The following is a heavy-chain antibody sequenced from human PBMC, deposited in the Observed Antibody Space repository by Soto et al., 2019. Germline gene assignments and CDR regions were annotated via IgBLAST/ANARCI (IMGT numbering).Heavy chain of an antibody. J-gene: IGHJ4*02. Sequence: PGGSLRLSCAATGFTLRTNGMSWVRQAPGKGLEWVSSFSGSGDDTWYADSLKGRFTISRDNSKNTVYLQMNSLRAEDTALYYCAGHGGYSYLGQGTLVTSPQ. CDR3: AGHGGYSY. CDR1: GFTLRTNG. CDR2: FSGSGDDT. D-gene: IGHD4-17*01. V-gene: IGHV3-23*01.